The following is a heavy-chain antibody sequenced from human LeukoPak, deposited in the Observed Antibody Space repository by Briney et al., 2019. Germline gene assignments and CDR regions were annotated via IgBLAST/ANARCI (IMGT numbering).Heavy chain of an antibody. CDR1: GGSISSGSYY. Sequence: SQTLSLTCTVSGGSISSGSYYWSWIRQPAGKGLEWIVRIYTSGSINYNPSLKSRVTISVDTSKNQFSLKLSSVTAADTAVYYCACGYSSSWYDCFDYWGQGTLVTVSS. V-gene: IGHV4-61*02. CDR3: ACGYSSSWYDCFDY. D-gene: IGHD6-13*01. CDR2: IYTSGSI. J-gene: IGHJ4*02.